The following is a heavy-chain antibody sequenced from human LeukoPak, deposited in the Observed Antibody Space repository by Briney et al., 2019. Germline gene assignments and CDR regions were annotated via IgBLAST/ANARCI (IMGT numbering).Heavy chain of an antibody. J-gene: IGHJ6*03. CDR2: IYYSGST. CDR1: GGSISSSSYY. CDR3: ARRSSEIAVAGLYYYYYMDV. Sequence: PSETLSLTCTVSGGSISSSSYYWGWIRQPPGRGLEWIGSIYYSGSTYYNPSLKSRVTISVDTSKNQFSLKLSSVTAADTAVYYCARRSSEIAVAGLYYYYYMDVWGKGTTVTISS. D-gene: IGHD6-19*01. V-gene: IGHV4-39*01.